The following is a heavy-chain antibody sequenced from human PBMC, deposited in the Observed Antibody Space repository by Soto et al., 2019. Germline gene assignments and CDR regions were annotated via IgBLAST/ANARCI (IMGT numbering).Heavy chain of an antibody. CDR2: ISCNSGSI. Sequence: EVQLVESGGGLVQPGRSLRLSCAASGFTFDDYAMHWVRQAPGKGLEWVSGISCNSGSIGYADSVKGRFTISRDNAKNSLYPQMKSLSAEHRALYYCANGRVHLGDPQFDFWGQGTLVTLSS. J-gene: IGHJ4*02. CDR1: GFTFDDYA. V-gene: IGHV3-9*01. D-gene: IGHD3-16*01. CDR3: ANGRVHLGDPQFDF.